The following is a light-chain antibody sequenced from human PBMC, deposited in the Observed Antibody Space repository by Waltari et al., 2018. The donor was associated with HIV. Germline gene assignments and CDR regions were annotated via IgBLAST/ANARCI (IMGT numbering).Light chain of an antibody. Sequence: QSVLTQSPSASGTPRQRVTISCSGRSSNIGTNYVTWYQQLPGTAPKLLIYRNNQRPSGVPDRFSSSKSGTSASLAINGLRSEDEADYYCAAWDDSPYVFGTGTKVTVL. CDR1: SSNIGTNY. V-gene: IGLV1-47*01. CDR3: AAWDDSPYV. CDR2: RNN. J-gene: IGLJ1*01.